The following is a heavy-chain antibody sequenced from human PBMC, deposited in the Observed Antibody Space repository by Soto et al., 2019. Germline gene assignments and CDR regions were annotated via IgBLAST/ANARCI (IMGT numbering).Heavy chain of an antibody. CDR1: GFTFSSYG. D-gene: IGHD5-12*01. Sequence: GGSLRLSCAASGFTFSSYGMHWVRQAPGKGLEWVAVISYDGSNKYYADSVKGRFTISRDNSKNTLYLQMNSLRAEDTAVYYCAHNLREGSGYDDAFDIWGQGTMVTVSS. J-gene: IGHJ3*02. CDR3: AHNLREGSGYDDAFDI. CDR2: ISYDGSNK. V-gene: IGHV3-30*03.